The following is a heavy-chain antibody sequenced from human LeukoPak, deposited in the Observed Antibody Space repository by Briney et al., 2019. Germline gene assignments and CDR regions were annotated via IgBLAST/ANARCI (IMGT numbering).Heavy chain of an antibody. CDR1: GFTVSSNS. CDR2: IYTGGTT. CDR3: ARDVAAPGGVYFDY. D-gene: IGHD3-16*01. Sequence: GGSLRLSCAASGFTVSSNSMSWVRQAPGKGLVWGSVIYTGGTTHYADSVKGRFTISRDNSKNTLYLQMNSLRAEDTAVYYCARDVAAPGGVYFDYWGQGTLVTVSS. V-gene: IGHV3-66*01. J-gene: IGHJ4*02.